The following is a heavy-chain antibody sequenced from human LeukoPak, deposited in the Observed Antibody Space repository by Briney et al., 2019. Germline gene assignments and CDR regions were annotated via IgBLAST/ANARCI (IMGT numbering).Heavy chain of an antibody. Sequence: PGESLKISCKGSGYSFTSYWIGWVRQMPGKGLEWMGIIYPGDSDTRYSPSFQGQVTISADKSISTAYLQWSSLKASDTAMYYCARSGFWRVRLYYYGMDVWGQGTTVTVSS. CDR3: ARSGFWRVRLYYYGMDV. V-gene: IGHV5-51*01. D-gene: IGHD3-3*01. CDR2: IYPGDSDT. J-gene: IGHJ6*02. CDR1: GYSFTSYW.